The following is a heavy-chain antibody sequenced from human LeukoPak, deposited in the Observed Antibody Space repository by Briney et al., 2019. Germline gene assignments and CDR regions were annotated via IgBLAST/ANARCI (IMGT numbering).Heavy chain of an antibody. Sequence: PSETLSLTCSVSGASINGYFWNWVRQTPEKGLEWIGYVSHTGATTKNPSLKSRVSITIDTSKSQISLSMTSVTAADTALYYCARDRRGSYYTFDLWGSGTIVSVS. CDR3: ARDRRGSYYTFDL. D-gene: IGHD1-26*01. CDR1: GASINGYF. J-gene: IGHJ3*01. CDR2: VSHTGAT. V-gene: IGHV4-59*01.